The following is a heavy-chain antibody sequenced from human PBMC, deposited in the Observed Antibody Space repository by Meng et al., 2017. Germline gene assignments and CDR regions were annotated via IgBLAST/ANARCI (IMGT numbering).Heavy chain of an antibody. CDR2: ISYDGSNK. J-gene: IGHJ3*02. Sequence: QVWLVESGGGVVQPGRSLRLSCAASGFTFSSYAMHWVRQAPGKGLEWVAVISYDGSNKYYADSVRGRFTISRDNSKNTLYLQMNSLRAEDTAVYYCAAEYSSSSAFDIWGQGTMVTVSS. CDR3: AAEYSSSSAFDI. D-gene: IGHD6-6*01. V-gene: IGHV3-30*01. CDR1: GFTFSSYA.